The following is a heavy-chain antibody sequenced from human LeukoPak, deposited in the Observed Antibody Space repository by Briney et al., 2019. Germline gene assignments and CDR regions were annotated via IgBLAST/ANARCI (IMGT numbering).Heavy chain of an antibody. CDR2: ISGGSSGST. J-gene: IGHJ4*02. CDR1: GFTFSDYA. CDR3: AKAVEWEPVGRDY. V-gene: IGHV3-23*01. Sequence: GGSLRLSCAASGFTFSDYAMSWVRQAPGKGLEWLSVISGGSSGSTYYADSVTGRFTVSRDNSKNTVDLQMNNLRVDDTAIYYCAKAVEWEPVGRDYWGQGTLVTVSS. D-gene: IGHD1-26*01.